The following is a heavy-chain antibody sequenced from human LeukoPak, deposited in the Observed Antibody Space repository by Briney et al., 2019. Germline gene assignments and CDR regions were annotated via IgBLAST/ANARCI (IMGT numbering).Heavy chain of an antibody. J-gene: IGHJ4*02. CDR3: ARESHDGLQYVGGH. CDR1: GYSFTTYY. D-gene: IGHD3-9*01. Sequence: ASVKVSRKAFGYSFTTYYMHWVRQAPGQGLEWMGIINCSSGRTNYAQKFQGRVTMTRDTSTSTVFMELSSLRSEDTAVYYCARESHDGLQYVGGHWGQGTLVTVSS. V-gene: IGHV1-46*01. CDR2: INCSSGRT.